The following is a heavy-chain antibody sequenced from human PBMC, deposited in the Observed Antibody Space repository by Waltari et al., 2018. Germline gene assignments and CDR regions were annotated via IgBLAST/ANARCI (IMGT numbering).Heavy chain of an antibody. CDR2: ISTCGSTI. J-gene: IGHJ4*02. CDR1: GFTFKNYE. Sequence: EVQLVESGGGLVQPGGSLRLSCVTSGFTFKNYEMNWVRQAPGKGLGWVSYISTCGSTIHHAASVKGRFTISRDNAENSLYLEMNSLRAEDTAVYYCASSNDTTGYYLDYWGQGTLVTVFS. CDR3: ASSNDTTGYYLDY. D-gene: IGHD3-9*01. V-gene: IGHV3-48*03.